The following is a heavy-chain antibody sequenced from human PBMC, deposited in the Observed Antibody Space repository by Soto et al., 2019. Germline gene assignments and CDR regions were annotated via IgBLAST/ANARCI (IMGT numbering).Heavy chain of an antibody. Sequence: GESLKISCKGSGYNFATYWIAWVRQLPGKGPEWMGIIYPGDSDTSYSPSFQGQVTISVDKSISSAYLQWNSLKASDTAVYYCARRGYSYGLDVWGQGTKVTVSS. V-gene: IGHV5-51*01. J-gene: IGHJ6*02. D-gene: IGHD5-18*01. CDR1: GYNFATYW. CDR3: ARRGYSYGLDV. CDR2: IYPGDSDT.